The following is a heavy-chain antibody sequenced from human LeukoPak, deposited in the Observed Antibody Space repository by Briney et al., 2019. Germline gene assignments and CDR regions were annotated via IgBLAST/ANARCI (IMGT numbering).Heavy chain of an antibody. CDR3: AREGYYYYGMDV. CDR2: TIPIFGTA. Sequence: GASVKVSCKVSGGTFSSYAISWVRQAPGQGLEWMGGTIPIFGTANYAQKFQGRVTITADESTSTAYMELSSLRSEDTAVYYCAREGYYYYGMDVWGQGTTVTVSS. V-gene: IGHV1-69*13. J-gene: IGHJ6*02. CDR1: GGTFSSYA.